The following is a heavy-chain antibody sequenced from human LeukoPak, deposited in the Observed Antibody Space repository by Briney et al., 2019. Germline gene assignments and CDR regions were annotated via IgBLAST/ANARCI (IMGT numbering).Heavy chain of an antibody. V-gene: IGHV4-59*01. J-gene: IGHJ4*02. CDR2: IHYSGST. Sequence: SESLSLTCTVSGGSISSYYWNWIRQPPGKGLDWIAYIHYSGSTNYNPSLKSRVTISVDTSKNQVSLKLSSVTAADTAVYYCARGREGRGGLDYWGQGTLVTVSS. D-gene: IGHD2-15*01. CDR3: ARGREGRGGLDY. CDR1: GGSISSYY.